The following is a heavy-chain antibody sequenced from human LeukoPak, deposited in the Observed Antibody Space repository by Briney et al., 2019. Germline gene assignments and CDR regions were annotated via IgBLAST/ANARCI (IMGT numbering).Heavy chain of an antibody. CDR3: ARGIKYSSSSPYYFDY. V-gene: IGHV4-34*01. D-gene: IGHD6-6*01. J-gene: IGHJ4*02. CDR2: INHSGST. CDR1: GGSFSGYY. Sequence: SETLSLTCAVYGGSFSGYYWSWIRQPPGKGLEWIGEINHSGSTNYNPSLKSRVTISVDTSKNQFSLKLSSVTAADTAVYYCARGIKYSSSSPYYFDYWGQGTLVTVSS.